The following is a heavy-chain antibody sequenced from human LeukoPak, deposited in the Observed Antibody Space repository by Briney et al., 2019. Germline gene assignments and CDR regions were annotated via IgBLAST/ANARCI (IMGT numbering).Heavy chain of an antibody. CDR1: GFTFSSYG. CDR3: ARDGALTMVRGAPPFDY. V-gene: IGHV3-33*01. J-gene: IGHJ4*02. Sequence: GRSLRLSCAASGFTFSSYGMHWVRQAPGKGLEWVAVIWYDGSNKYYADSVKGRFTISRDNSKNTLYLQMNSLRAEDTAVYYCARDGALTMVRGAPPFDYWGQGTLVTVSS. D-gene: IGHD3-10*01. CDR2: IWYDGSNK.